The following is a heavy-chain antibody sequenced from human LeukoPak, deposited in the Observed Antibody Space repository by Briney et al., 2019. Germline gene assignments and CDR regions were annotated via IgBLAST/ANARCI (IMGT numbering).Heavy chain of an antibody. D-gene: IGHD3-3*01. J-gene: IGHJ4*02. CDR1: GFTFSSYA. Sequence: GGSLRLSCTASGFTFSSYAMSWVRQAPGKGLEWVSAISGSGGSTYYADSVKGRFTISRDNSKNTLYLQMNSLRAEDAAVYYCASTRDDFWSGPRDYWGQGTLVTVSS. CDR3: ASTRDDFWSGPRDY. CDR2: ISGSGGST. V-gene: IGHV3-23*01.